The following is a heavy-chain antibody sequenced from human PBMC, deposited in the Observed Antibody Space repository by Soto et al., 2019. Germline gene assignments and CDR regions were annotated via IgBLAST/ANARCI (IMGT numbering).Heavy chain of an antibody. D-gene: IGHD3-10*01. CDR1: GFTFEDYA. CDR2: IDWDSRNI. V-gene: IGHV3-9*01. Sequence: DVQLVESGGGLVLPGRSLTLSCAASGFTFEDYAMHWVRQPPGKGLEWVAGIDWDSRNIGYEESVRGRFTVSRNNAKSAFHVQMNSLRPDDTAFYYCVMDPSAYIRHCYGSQPPRAFDFRGQGAMVAVTS. J-gene: IGHJ3*01. CDR3: VMDPSAYIRHCYGSQPPRAFDF.